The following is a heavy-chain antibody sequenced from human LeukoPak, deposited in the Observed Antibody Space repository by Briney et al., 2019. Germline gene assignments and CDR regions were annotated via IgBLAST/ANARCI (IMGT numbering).Heavy chain of an antibody. D-gene: IGHD3-10*01. CDR3: VRDFGGSRDY. CDR1: GFALSSHW. Sequence: AGGSLRLSCAASGFALSSHWMTWVRQVPGRGPEWVANVNRDGSETYYLDSVKGRFTISKDNAKNSLYLQMNSLRAEDTAVYYCVRDFGGSRDYWGQGTLVIVSS. J-gene: IGHJ4*02. V-gene: IGHV3-7*01. CDR2: VNRDGSET.